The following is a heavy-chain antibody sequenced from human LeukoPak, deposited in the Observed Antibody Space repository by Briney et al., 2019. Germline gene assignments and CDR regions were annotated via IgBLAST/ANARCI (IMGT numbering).Heavy chain of an antibody. CDR3: ARDRGYCSGGSCYRDAFDI. CDR2: IKQDGSEK. Sequence: PGGSLRLSCAASGFTFSSYWMSWVRQAPGKGLEWVANIKQDGSEKYYVNSVKGRFTISRDNAKNSLYLQMNSLRAEDTAVYYCARDRGYCSGGSCYRDAFDIWGQGTMVIVSS. J-gene: IGHJ3*02. D-gene: IGHD2-15*01. CDR1: GFTFSSYW. V-gene: IGHV3-7*01.